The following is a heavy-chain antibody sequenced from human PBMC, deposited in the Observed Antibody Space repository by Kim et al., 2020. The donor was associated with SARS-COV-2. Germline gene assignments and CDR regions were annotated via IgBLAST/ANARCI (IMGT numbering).Heavy chain of an antibody. J-gene: IGHJ4*02. CDR2: ITGMGDTT. CDR1: GFTFINYA. CDR3: VRVKLWDKNFFDY. Sequence: GGSLRLSCAASGFTFINYALSWVRQVPGKGLEWVSLITGMGDTTYYADSVKGRFTISSDSSKNTLYLQMNGLRAEDTAVYYCVRVKLWDKNFFDYWGQGTLVTVSS. V-gene: IGHV3-23*01. D-gene: IGHD5-18*01.